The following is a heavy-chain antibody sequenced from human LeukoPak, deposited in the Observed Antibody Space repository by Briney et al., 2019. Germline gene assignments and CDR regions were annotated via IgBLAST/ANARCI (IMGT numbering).Heavy chain of an antibody. J-gene: IGHJ3*02. CDR1: GFTFSSYA. V-gene: IGHV3-23*01. CDR3: AKGRSWYNAFDI. CDR2: ISGSGGST. D-gene: IGHD6-13*01. Sequence: PGGSLRLSCAAPGFTFSSYAMSWVRQAPGKGLEWVSAISGSGGSTYYADSVEGRFTISRDNSKNTLYLQMNSLRAEDTAVYYCAKGRSWYNAFDIWGQGTMVTVSS.